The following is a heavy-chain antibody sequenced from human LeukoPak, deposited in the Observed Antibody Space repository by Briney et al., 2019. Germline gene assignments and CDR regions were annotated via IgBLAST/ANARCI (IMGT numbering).Heavy chain of an antibody. CDR2: IIPIFGLA. D-gene: IGHD3-22*01. CDR3: ARAAMIVVVKDYYYYYGMDV. V-gene: IGHV1-69*04. Sequence: SVKVSCKASGGTFSSYAISWVRQAPGQGLEWMGRIIPIFGLANYAQKFQGRVTITADKSTSTAYMELSSLRSEDTAVYYCARAAMIVVVKDYYYYYGMDVWGQGTTVTVSS. CDR1: GGTFSSYA. J-gene: IGHJ6*02.